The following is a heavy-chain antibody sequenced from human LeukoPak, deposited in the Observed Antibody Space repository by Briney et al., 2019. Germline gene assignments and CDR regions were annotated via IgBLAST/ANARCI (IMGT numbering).Heavy chain of an antibody. J-gene: IGHJ4*02. V-gene: IGHV3-30*18. CDR3: AKDYYYETSAFPDY. Sequence: GGSLRLSCAASGFTFSSYGVHWVRQAPGKGLEWVAAISHDGSDKSYADSVKGRFTISRDNSKNTLYLQMNSLRAEDTAVYYCAKDYYYETSAFPDYWGQGALVTISS. CDR1: GFTFSSYG. CDR2: ISHDGSDK. D-gene: IGHD3-22*01.